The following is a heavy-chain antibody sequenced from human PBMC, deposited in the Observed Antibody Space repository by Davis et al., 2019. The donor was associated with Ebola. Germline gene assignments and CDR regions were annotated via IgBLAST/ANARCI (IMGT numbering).Heavy chain of an antibody. CDR3: ARDRRELAYYFDY. CDR2: IIPIFGTA. J-gene: IGHJ4*02. V-gene: IGHV1-69*05. CDR1: GGTFSSYA. D-gene: IGHD1-26*01. Sequence: SVKVSCKASGGTFSSYAISWVRQAPGQGLEWMGGIIPIFGTANYAQKFQGRVTMTRDTSTSTVYMELSSLRSEDTAVYYCARDRRELAYYFDYWGQGTLVTVSS.